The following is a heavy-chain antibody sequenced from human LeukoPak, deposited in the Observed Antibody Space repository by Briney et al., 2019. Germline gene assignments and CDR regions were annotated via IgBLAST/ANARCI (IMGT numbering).Heavy chain of an antibody. CDR2: ISSSSSYI. V-gene: IGHV3-21*01. J-gene: IGHJ4*02. D-gene: IGHD3-10*01. CDR1: GFTFSSYS. CDR3: ATTAGPTMVRGVMKSAYYFDY. Sequence: GGSLRLSCAASGFTFSSYSMNWVRQAPGRGLEWVSSISSSSSYIYYADPVKGRFTISRDNAKNSLYLQMNSLRAEDTAVYYCATTAGPTMVRGVMKSAYYFDYWGQGTLVTVSS.